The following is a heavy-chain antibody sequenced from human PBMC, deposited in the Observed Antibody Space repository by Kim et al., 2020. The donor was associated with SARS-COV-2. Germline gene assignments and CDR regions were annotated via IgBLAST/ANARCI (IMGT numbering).Heavy chain of an antibody. J-gene: IGHJ4*02. CDR3: AIASSNWSFDY. Sequence: ASVKVSCNPSGYTFTSYYIHWVRQAPGQGLEWMGIINPSGGSTTYAQKFQGGVTMTRDMSTSTVYMELSSLRSEDTAVYYCAIASSNWSFDYWGQGTLVTGSS. CDR1: GYTFTSYY. CDR2: INPSGGST. D-gene: IGHD6-13*01. V-gene: IGHV1-46*01.